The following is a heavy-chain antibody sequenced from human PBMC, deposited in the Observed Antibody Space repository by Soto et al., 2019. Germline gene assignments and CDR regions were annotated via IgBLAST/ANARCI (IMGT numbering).Heavy chain of an antibody. CDR2: IFFRDSET. V-gene: IGHV5-51*01. CDR3: ARGYFDSGHGYDL. CDR1: GHIFSNYW. D-gene: IGHD3-9*01. Sequence: GASLKISCQGPGHIFSNYWIGWVRQTPGKGLEWMGIIFFRDSETKFSPSFQGQVTISVDKSLNTVYLQWSTLKASDSGVYYCARGYFDSGHGYDLWGQGTQVTVSS. J-gene: IGHJ5*02.